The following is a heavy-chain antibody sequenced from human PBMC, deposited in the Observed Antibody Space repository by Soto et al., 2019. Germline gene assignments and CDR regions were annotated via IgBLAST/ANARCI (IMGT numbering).Heavy chain of an antibody. Sequence: GSRRLSGTASVVTFVDYAMSWFRQSPGNGLEWVGFIRSKAYGGTTEYAASVKGRFTISRDDSKSIAYLQMNSLKTEDTAVYYCTRDRSGSNIIVVVVAAISDGFYYGMDVWGQGTTVTVSS. V-gene: IGHV3-49*03. CDR2: IRSKAYGGTT. J-gene: IGHJ6*02. CDR3: TRDRSGSNIIVVVVAAISDGFYYGMDV. D-gene: IGHD2-15*01. CDR1: VVTFVDYA.